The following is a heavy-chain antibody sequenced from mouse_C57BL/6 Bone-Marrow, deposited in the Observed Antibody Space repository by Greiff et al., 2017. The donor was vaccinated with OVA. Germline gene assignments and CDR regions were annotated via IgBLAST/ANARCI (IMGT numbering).Heavy chain of an antibody. D-gene: IGHD1-1*01. V-gene: IGHV2-9*01. CDR3: ATLYGSLAY. Sequence: QVQLKQSGPGLVAPSQSLSITCTVSGFSLTSYGVDWVRQPPGQGLEWLGVIWGGGSTNYNSALMSRLSISKDNSKSQVFLKMNSLQTDDTAMYYCATLYGSLAYWGQGTLVTVSA. CDR2: IWGGGST. CDR1: GFSLTSYG. J-gene: IGHJ3*01.